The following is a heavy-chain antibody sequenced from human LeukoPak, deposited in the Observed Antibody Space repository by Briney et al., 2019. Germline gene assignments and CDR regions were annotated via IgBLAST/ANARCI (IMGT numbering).Heavy chain of an antibody. CDR3: AREPPSGLTYAFDI. CDR2: IYYSGST. J-gene: IGHJ3*02. V-gene: IGHV4-59*12. Sequence: SETLSLTCTVSGGSISSYYWSWIRQPPGKGLEWIGYIYYSGSTNYNPSLKSRVTISVDTSKKQFSLKVTSVTAADTAVYYCAREPPSGLTYAFDIWGQGTMVTVSS. CDR1: GGSISSYY. D-gene: IGHD3-22*01.